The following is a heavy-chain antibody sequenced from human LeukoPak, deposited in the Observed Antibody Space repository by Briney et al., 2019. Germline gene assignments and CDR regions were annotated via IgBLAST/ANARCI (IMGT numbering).Heavy chain of an antibody. CDR3: ARGPYYYDSSGYPFDY. V-gene: IGHV3-21*01. D-gene: IGHD3-22*01. CDR1: GFTFSSYS. CDR2: ISSSGSYI. J-gene: IGHJ4*02. Sequence: GGSLRLSCAASGFTFSSYSMNWVRQAPGKGLEWVSSISSSGSYIYYADSVKGRFTISRDNAKNSLYLQMNSLRAEDTAVYYCARGPYYYDSSGYPFDYWGQGTLVTVSS.